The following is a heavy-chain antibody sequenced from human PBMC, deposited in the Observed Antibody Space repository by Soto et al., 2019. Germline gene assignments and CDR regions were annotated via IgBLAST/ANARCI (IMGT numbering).Heavy chain of an antibody. CDR2: IYHSGST. D-gene: IGHD2-21*02. CDR3: ARGYCGGDCYPGYFDY. CDR1: GGSISSGGYS. J-gene: IGHJ4*02. Sequence: SETLSLTCAVSGGSISSGGYSWSWIRQPPGKGLEWIGHIYHSGSTYYNPSLKSRVTISVDRSKNQFSLKLSSVTAADTAVYYSARGYCGGDCYPGYFDYWGQGPLVTVSS. V-gene: IGHV4-30-2*01.